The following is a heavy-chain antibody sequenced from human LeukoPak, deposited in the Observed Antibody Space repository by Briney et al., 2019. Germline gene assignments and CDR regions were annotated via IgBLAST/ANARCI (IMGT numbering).Heavy chain of an antibody. J-gene: IGHJ3*02. Sequence: GASVKVSCKASGGTFSSYAISWVRQAPGQRLEWMGGIIPIFGTANYAQKFQGRVTITTDESTSTAYMELSSLRSEDTAVYYCAREKNGAFDIWGQGTMVTVSS. CDR1: GGTFSSYA. CDR3: AREKNGAFDI. CDR2: IIPIFGTA. V-gene: IGHV1-69*05.